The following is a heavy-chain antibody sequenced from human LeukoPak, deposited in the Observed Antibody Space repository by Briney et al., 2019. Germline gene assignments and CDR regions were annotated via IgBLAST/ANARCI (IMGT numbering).Heavy chain of an antibody. CDR2: ISVTGDNV. CDR3: ARRYYDASGYYSLDH. CDR1: GFTFSSYA. Sequence: GGSLRLSCAASGFTFSSYAMTWVRQAPGKGLKWVSYISVTGDNVYYADSVKGRFTISRDNSKNTLYLQMNSLRAEDTAVYYCARRYYDASGYYSLDHWGQGTLVTVSS. V-gene: IGHV3-23*01. J-gene: IGHJ4*02. D-gene: IGHD3-22*01.